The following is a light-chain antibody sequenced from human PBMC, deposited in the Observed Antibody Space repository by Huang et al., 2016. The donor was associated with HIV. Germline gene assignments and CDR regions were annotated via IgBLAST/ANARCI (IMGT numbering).Light chain of an antibody. V-gene: IGKV3-15*01. CDR1: QSVSTN. CDR3: QQYNNWPPLT. CDR2: GTS. Sequence: EIVMTQSPATLSVSPGERATLSCRASQSVSTNLAWYQQKAGQAPRLLMYGTSTRATGVHARFSGSGSGTEVTLTISSLQSEDFAVYYCQQYNNWPPLTFGGGTRVEIK. J-gene: IGKJ4*01.